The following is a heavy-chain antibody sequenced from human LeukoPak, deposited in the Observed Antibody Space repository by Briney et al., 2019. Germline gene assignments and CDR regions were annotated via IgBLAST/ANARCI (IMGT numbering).Heavy chain of an antibody. CDR1: GFTFSSYD. V-gene: IGHV3-13*01. D-gene: IGHD3-22*01. CDR3: ARGDSMIVVVKGFDY. J-gene: IGHJ4*02. Sequence: GGSLRLSCAASGFTFSSYDMHWVRQATGKGLEWVSAIGTAGDTYYPGSVKGRFTISRENAKNSLYLQMNSLRAGDTAVYYCARGDSMIVVVKGFDYWGQGTLVTVSS. CDR2: IGTAGDT.